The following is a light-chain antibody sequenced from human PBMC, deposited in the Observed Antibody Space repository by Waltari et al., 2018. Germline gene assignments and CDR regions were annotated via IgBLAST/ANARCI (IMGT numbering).Light chain of an antibody. V-gene: IGLV1-44*01. CDR3: ATWDDSLNGRV. CDR1: SSNIGTTT. Sequence: QSVLTQPPLASGTPGQRVTISCSGNSSNIGTTTLTWYQQLPGTAPKLLIYANYHRPSGVPDRFSASKSDTSASLAISGLQSEDEADYFCATWDDSLNGRVFGGGTKLAVL. CDR2: ANY. J-gene: IGLJ3*02.